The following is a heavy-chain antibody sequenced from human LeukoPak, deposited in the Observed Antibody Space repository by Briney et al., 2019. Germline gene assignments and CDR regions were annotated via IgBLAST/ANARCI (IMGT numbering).Heavy chain of an antibody. V-gene: IGHV4-39*01. J-gene: IGHJ1*01. CDR2: IYYRGST. D-gene: IGHD3-22*01. CDR1: GDSISSSSYY. CDR3: ARRRYYDSTGYLD. Sequence: SQTLSLTCTISGDSISSSSYYWGWIRQPPGKGLEWIGDIYYRGSTYYNPSLKSRVSISIDTSNNQFSLTLNSVTAADTALYFCARRRYYDSTGYLDWGQGTLVTVSS.